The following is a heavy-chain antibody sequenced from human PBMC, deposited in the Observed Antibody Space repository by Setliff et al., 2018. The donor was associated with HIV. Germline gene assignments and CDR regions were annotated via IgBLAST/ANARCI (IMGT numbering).Heavy chain of an antibody. D-gene: IGHD6-13*01. V-gene: IGHV4-59*11. CDR1: GGSISSHY. CDR3: ARLPDINSWPFDY. J-gene: IGHJ4*02. Sequence: SETLSLTCTVSGGSISSHYWSWIRQPPGKGLEWIGYIYYSGSTNYNPSLKSRVTISVDPSKNQFSLSLSSVTAADTAVYYCARLPDINSWPFDYWARGTLVTVSS. CDR2: IYYSGST.